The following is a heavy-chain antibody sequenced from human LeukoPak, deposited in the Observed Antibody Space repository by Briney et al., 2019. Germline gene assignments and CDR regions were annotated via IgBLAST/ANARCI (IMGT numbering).Heavy chain of an antibody. CDR3: VRGVPVTPGIDY. CDR1: GFTFDDYA. J-gene: IGHJ4*02. CDR2: ISWNSGSI. Sequence: GRSLRLSCAASGFTFDDYAMHWVRQAPGKGLEWVSGISWNSGSIGYADSVKGRFTISRDNAKNSLYLQMNSLRAEDTAVYYCVRGVPVTPGIDYWGQGTLVTVSS. D-gene: IGHD2-2*01. V-gene: IGHV3-9*01.